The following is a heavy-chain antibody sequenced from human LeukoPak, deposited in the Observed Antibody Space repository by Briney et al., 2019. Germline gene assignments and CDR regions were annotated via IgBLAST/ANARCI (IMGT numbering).Heavy chain of an antibody. J-gene: IGHJ4*02. V-gene: IGHV3-49*04. CDR3: TRVRLYGSGSYYPLDY. CDR1: GFAFGDYA. CDR2: IRSKAYGGTT. Sequence: PGRSLRLSCTASGFAFGDYAMSWVRQAPGKGLEWVGFIRSKAYGGTTEYAASVKGRFTISRDDSKSIAYLQMNSLKTEDTAAYYCTRVRLYGSGSYYPLDYWGLGTLVTVSS. D-gene: IGHD3-10*01.